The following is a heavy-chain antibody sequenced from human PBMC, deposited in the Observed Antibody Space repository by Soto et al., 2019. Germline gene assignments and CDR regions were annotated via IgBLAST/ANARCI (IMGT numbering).Heavy chain of an antibody. CDR2: INPNSGGT. D-gene: IGHD6-19*01. CDR3: ARSGSGWYLDDP. V-gene: IGHV1-2*02. J-gene: IGHJ5*02. CDR1: GYTFTGYY. Sequence: GASVKVSCKASGYTFTGYYMHWVRQAPGQGLEWIGWINPNSGGTNYAQKFQGRVTMTRDTSISTAYMELSRLRSYDTAVYYCARSGSGWYLDDPWGQGTLVTSPQ.